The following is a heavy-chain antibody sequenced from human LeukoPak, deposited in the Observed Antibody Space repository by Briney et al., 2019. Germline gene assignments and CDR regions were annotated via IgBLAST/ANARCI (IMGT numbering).Heavy chain of an antibody. J-gene: IGHJ4*02. V-gene: IGHV1-18*01. CDR2: ISAYNGNT. Sequence: ASVKVSCKASGYTFTSYGISWVRQAPGQGLEWMGWISAYNGNTNYAQKLQGRVTMTTDTSTSTAYMELRSLRSDDTAVYYCAREEGDPHCYDSSGYVRDWGQGTLVAVSS. CDR1: GYTFTSYG. CDR3: AREEGDPHCYDSSGYVRD. D-gene: IGHD3-22*01.